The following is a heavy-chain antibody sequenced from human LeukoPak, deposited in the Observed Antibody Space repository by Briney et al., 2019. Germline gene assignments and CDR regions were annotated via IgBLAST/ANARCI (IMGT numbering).Heavy chain of an antibody. J-gene: IGHJ6*03. CDR1: GFTFSSYG. CDR3: AKGGGYEAQYYYYYLDV. D-gene: IGHD5-12*01. Sequence: TGGSLRLSCAASGFTFSSYGMHWVRQAPDKGLEWVAFIRYDGSNKYYADSVKGRFTISRDNSKNTLYLQMKSLRAEDTAVYYCAKGGGYEAQYYYYYLDVWGKGTTVTISS. V-gene: IGHV3-30*02. CDR2: IRYDGSNK.